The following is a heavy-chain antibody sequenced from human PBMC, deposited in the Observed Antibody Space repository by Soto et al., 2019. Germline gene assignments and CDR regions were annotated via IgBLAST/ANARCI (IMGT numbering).Heavy chain of an antibody. CDR3: ARVDPSDSSESYWFDP. D-gene: IGHD6-6*01. Sequence: QVQLVQSGAEVKKPGASVKVSCKASGYTFTSYDINWVRQATGQGLEWMGWMNPNSGNTGYAQKLQGRVTMTRNTSISTAYMELSSLRSEDTAVYYCARVDPSDSSESYWFDPWGQGTLVTVSS. CDR2: MNPNSGNT. V-gene: IGHV1-8*01. J-gene: IGHJ5*02. CDR1: GYTFTSYD.